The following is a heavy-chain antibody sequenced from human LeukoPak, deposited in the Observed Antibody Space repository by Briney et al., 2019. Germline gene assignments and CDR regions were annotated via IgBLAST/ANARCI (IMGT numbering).Heavy chain of an antibody. J-gene: IGHJ4*02. D-gene: IGHD2-15*01. CDR1: RYIFTRYV. CDR3: ARARGYCSGGSCYADY. V-gene: IGHV1-18*01. Sequence: GGSVKVSRTASRYIFTRYVISWVGQAPGPGREGVGWIRAYNGNTSYAQQLQGRVTMTTDTSTSTAYMELRSLRSDDTAVYYCARARGYCSGGSCYADYWGQGTLVTVSS. CDR2: IRAYNGNT.